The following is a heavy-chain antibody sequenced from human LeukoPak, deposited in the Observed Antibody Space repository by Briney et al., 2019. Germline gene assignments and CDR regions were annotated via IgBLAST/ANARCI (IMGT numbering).Heavy chain of an antibody. J-gene: IGHJ4*02. D-gene: IGHD2-2*01. V-gene: IGHV3-30*18. CDR2: ISYDGSNK. CDR3: EKIEVRQLLQIDY. CDR1: GLTFSSYG. Sequence: GGSLRLSCAAAGLTFSSYGMGWVRQAPGKGLEWVAGISYDGSNKYYADSVKGRFTISRDNYKNTTYMQVNSLRAEDTAVYYCEKIEVRQLLQIDYCGQATLVTVPS.